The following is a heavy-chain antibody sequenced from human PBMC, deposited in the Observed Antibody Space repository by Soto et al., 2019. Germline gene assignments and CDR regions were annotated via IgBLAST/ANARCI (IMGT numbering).Heavy chain of an antibody. CDR1: GYAFTTYG. D-gene: IGHD1-26*01. CDR2: ISSSNGRT. V-gene: IGHV1-18*01. CDR3: AKDQGGATGDY. J-gene: IGHJ4*02. Sequence: APAKGTCTASGYAFTTYGICWVRQAPGQGLEWLGWISSSNGRTTYAQKLQGRVTMTTDTSTNTAYMEVRSLRSDDTAVSDCAKDQGGATGDYWGQGTLVTGSS.